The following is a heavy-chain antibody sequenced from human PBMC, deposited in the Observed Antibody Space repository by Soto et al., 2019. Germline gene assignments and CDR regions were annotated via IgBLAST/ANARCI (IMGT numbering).Heavy chain of an antibody. CDR2: INPSNEII. CDR1: GYPLSAFY. V-gene: IGHV1-2*02. D-gene: IGHD3-16*01. J-gene: IGHJ4*02. CDR3: MRWGGGDSPIDY. Sequence: ASVTVSCKTSGYPLSAFYVHWPRMAPGRGFEWLGWINPSNEIITFSQSLQGRVTMTRDTSPNTVHMELNSLTFDDTAVYYCMRWGGGDSPIDYWGQGTQVTVSS.